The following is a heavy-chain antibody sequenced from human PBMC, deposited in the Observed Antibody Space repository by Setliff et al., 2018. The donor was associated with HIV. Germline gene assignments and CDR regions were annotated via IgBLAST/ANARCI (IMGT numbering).Heavy chain of an antibody. Sequence: ASVKVSCKASGYTFTGYYMHWVRQAPGQGLEWMGRINPNSGGTNYAQKFQGRVTMTRDTSMNTAYMELSRLRSDDTAVYYCALLNHIVVEYYYYFGMDVWGQGTTVTVSS. CDR3: ALLNHIVVEYYYYFGMDV. V-gene: IGHV1-2*06. D-gene: IGHD2-21*01. CDR1: GYTFTGYY. CDR2: INPNSGGT. J-gene: IGHJ6*02.